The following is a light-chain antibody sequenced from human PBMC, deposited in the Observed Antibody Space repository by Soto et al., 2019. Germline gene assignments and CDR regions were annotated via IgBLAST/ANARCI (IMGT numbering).Light chain of an antibody. J-gene: IGLJ1*01. Sequence: QSALTQPASVSGSPGQSITISCTGTTSFVGSYNLVSWYQQHTGKAPQDLIYEDTKRPSGVSNRFSGSISGSTASLTISGLQAEDEADYYCCSYVGASTYVFGTGTKLTVL. V-gene: IGLV2-23*01. CDR3: CSYVGASTYV. CDR1: TSFVGSYNL. CDR2: EDT.